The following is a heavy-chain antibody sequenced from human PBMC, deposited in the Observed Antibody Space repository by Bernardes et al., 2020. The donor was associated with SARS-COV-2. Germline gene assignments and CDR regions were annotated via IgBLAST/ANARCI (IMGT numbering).Heavy chain of an antibody. D-gene: IGHD3-22*01. CDR3: ARGPVHDSSGYYEYYYYGMDV. Sequence: GGSLRLSCAASGFTFSSYAMHWVRKAPGKGLEWVAVISYDGSNKYYADSVKGRFTISRDNSKNTLYLQMNSLRAEDTAVYYCARGPVHDSSGYYEYYYYGMDVWGQGTTVTVSS. CDR2: ISYDGSNK. CDR1: GFTFSSYA. J-gene: IGHJ6*02. V-gene: IGHV3-30-3*01.